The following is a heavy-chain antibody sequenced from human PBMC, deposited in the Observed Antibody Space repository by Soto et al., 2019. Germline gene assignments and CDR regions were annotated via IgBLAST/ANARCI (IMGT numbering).Heavy chain of an antibody. CDR1: GGSISSYY. CDR3: ARWRPPAAAGSSTSLPSGYYYYYYGMDV. V-gene: IGHV4-59*01. D-gene: IGHD2-2*01. CDR2: IYYSGST. J-gene: IGHJ6*02. Sequence: SETLSLTCTVSGGSISSYYWSWIRQPPGKGLEWIGYIYYSGSTNYNPSLKSRVTISVDTSKNQFSLKLSAVTAADTAAYYCARWRPPAAAGSSTSLPSGYYYYYYGMDVWGQGTTVTVSS.